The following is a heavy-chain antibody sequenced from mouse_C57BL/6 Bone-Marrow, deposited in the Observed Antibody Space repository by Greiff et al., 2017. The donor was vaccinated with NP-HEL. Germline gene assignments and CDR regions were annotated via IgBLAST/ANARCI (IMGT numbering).Heavy chain of an antibody. CDR2: IDPENGDT. CDR1: GYTFTSYW. Sequence: VQLQQPGAELVKPGASVKLSCKASGYTFTSYWMHWVKQRPEQGLEWIGWIDPENGDTAYASKFQGKATITADTSSNTAYLQLSSLTSEDTAVYYCTTGPYWGQGTTLTVSS. J-gene: IGHJ2*01. CDR3: TTGPY. V-gene: IGHV14-4*01.